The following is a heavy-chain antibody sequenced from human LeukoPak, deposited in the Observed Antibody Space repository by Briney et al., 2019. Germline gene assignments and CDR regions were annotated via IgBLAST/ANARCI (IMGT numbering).Heavy chain of an antibody. CDR2: IYYSGST. V-gene: IGHV4-30-4*08. CDR3: AREGYDFWSGPPERYYYYMDV. CDR1: GGSISSGDYY. J-gene: IGHJ6*03. D-gene: IGHD3-3*01. Sequence: PSQTLSLTCTVSGGSISSGDYYWSRIRQPPGKGLEWIGYIYYSGSTYYNPSLKSRVTISVDTSKNQFSLKLSSVTAADTAVYYCAREGYDFWSGPPERYYYYMDVWGKGTTVTVSS.